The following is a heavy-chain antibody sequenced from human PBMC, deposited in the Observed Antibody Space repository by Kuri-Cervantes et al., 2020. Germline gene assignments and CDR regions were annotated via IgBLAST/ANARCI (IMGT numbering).Heavy chain of an antibody. D-gene: IGHD3-22*01. V-gene: IGHV3-20*04. CDR3: ARDRDSSGYYYYFDF. J-gene: IGHJ4*02. CDR2: INWNGGST. Sequence: GESLKISCAASGFTFSSYAMSWVRQAPGKGLEWVSGINWNGGSTGYADSVKGRFTISRDNAKNSLYLQMNSLRAEDTALYYCARDRDSSGYYYYFDFWGQGTLVTVSS. CDR1: GFTFSSYA.